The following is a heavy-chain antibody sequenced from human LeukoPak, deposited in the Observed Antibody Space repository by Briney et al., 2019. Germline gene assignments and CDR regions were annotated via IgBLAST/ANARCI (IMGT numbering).Heavy chain of an antibody. CDR3: AKDRRSSIWLHDY. Sequence: GGSLRLSCAASGFTFSSYAMSWVRQAPGKGLECVSGISGSGSSTYYADSVKGRFTISRDNSKNTLYLQMSGLRAEDTAVYYCAKDRRSSIWLHDYWGQGTLVTVSS. J-gene: IGHJ4*02. V-gene: IGHV3-23*01. D-gene: IGHD6-13*01. CDR1: GFTFSSYA. CDR2: ISGSGSST.